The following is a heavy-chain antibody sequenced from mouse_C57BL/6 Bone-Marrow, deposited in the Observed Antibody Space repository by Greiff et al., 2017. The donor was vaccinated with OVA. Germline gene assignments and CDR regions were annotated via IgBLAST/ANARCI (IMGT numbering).Heavy chain of an antibody. CDR3: ARGAYYYGSRGYAMDY. V-gene: IGHV1-81*01. D-gene: IGHD1-1*01. CDR1: GYTFTSYG. Sequence: VQLQQSGAELARPGASVKLSCKASGYTFTSYGISWVKQRTGQGLEWIGEIYPRSGNTYYNEKFKGKATLTADKSSSTAYMELRSLTSEDSAVYFCARGAYYYGSRGYAMDYWGQGTSVTVSS. J-gene: IGHJ4*01. CDR2: IYPRSGNT.